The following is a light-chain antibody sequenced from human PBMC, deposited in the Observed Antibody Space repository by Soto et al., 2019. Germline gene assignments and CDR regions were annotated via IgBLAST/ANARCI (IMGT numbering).Light chain of an antibody. CDR1: YWVTNNY. J-gene: IGKJ2*02. CDR2: GAS. CDR3: QQYGGSPRT. Sequence: ENVLTQSPATLSLSPGERATLSCGARYWVTNNYIAWYQQKPGQAPRLLIFGASDRATGIPDRFSGGGSGTYFTLTIGRVEPEDFAVYYCQQYGGSPRTFGRGTKLEIK. V-gene: IGKV3-20*01.